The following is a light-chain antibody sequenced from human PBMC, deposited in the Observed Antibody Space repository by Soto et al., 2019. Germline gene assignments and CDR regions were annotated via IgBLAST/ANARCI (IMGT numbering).Light chain of an antibody. J-gene: IGKJ1*01. CDR2: AAS. Sequence: DIPMTQSPSSLSASVGDRVTITCRASQSISSYINWYQQKPGKAPKLLIYAASSLQSGVPSRFSGSGSGTAFTLTISSLQPDDFATYYCQHYNSYSEAFGQGTKVELK. CDR1: QSISSY. V-gene: IGKV1-39*01. CDR3: QHYNSYSEA.